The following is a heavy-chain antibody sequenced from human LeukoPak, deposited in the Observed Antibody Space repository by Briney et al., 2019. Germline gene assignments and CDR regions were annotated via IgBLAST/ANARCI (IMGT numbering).Heavy chain of an antibody. J-gene: IGHJ4*02. Sequence: QDGGSLRLSCAASGFTFSSYAMSWVRQAPGKGLEWVSAISGSGGSTYYADSVKGRFTISRDNSKNTLYLQMNGLRAEDTAVYFCAKQSAGSAAWYSLHYDFWGQGTLVTVSS. D-gene: IGHD6-13*01. V-gene: IGHV3-23*01. CDR2: ISGSGGST. CDR1: GFTFSSYA. CDR3: AKQSAGSAAWYSLHYDF.